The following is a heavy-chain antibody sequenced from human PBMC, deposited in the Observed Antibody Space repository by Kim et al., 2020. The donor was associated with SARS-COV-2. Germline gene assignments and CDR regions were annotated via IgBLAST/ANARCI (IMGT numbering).Heavy chain of an antibody. V-gene: IGHV4-34*01. CDR2: INHSGST. CDR1: GGSFSGYY. Sequence: SETLSLTCTVYGGSFSGYYWSWIRQPPGKGLEWIGEINHSGSTNYNPSLKSRVTISVDTSKNQFSLKLSSVTAADTAVYYCARGVVLLWFGELLFSHIFDYWGQGTLVTVSS. CDR3: ARGVVLLWFGELLFSHIFDY. J-gene: IGHJ4*02. D-gene: IGHD3-10*01.